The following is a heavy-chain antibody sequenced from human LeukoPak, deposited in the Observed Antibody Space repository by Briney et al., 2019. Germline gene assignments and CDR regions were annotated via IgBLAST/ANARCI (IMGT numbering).Heavy chain of an antibody. CDR1: GGTFSSYA. D-gene: IGHD3-22*01. J-gene: IGHJ6*02. CDR2: IIPIFGTA. V-gene: IGHV1-69*13. Sequence: GASVKVSCKASGGTFSSYAISWVRQAPGQGLEWMGGIIPIFGTANYAQKFQGRVTITADESTSTAYMELSSLRSEDTAVYYCAKNTSPRITMIVSVWEWAPYYYYGMDVWGQGTTVTVSS. CDR3: AKNTSPRITMIVSVWEWAPYYYYGMDV.